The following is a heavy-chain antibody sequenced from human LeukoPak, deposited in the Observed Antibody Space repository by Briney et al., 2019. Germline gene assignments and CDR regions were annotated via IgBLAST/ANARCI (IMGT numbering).Heavy chain of an antibody. CDR3: ARYGGFGSSSFHLFDY. Sequence: SETLSLTCTVSGGSINSSDYYWGWIRQPPGKGLEWIGSIYHSGSMYASLKSRVTISVDKSKNQFSLKLSSVTAADTAVYYCARYGGFGSSSFHLFDYWGQGTLVTVSS. CDR2: IYHSGSM. J-gene: IGHJ4*02. D-gene: IGHD6-13*01. V-gene: IGHV4-39*07. CDR1: GGSINSSDYY.